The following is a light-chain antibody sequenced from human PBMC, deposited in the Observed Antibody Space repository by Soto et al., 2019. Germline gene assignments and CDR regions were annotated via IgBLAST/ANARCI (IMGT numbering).Light chain of an antibody. V-gene: IGKV1-5*03. J-gene: IGKJ5*01. CDR1: QSISIW. CDR3: QQFNSESFT. CDR2: QAS. Sequence: DIQMTQSPSTLSASIGDRVTITCRASQSISIWLAWYQQKPGKAPKLLIYQASTLESGDPPRFSGSGSGTEFTLTLSSLQPDDFSTYYCQQFNSESFTFGQGTRLEIK.